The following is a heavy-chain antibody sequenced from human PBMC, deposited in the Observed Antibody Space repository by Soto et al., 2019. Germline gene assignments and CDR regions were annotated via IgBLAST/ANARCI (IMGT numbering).Heavy chain of an antibody. J-gene: IGHJ5*02. CDR1: GFSFSTSW. V-gene: IGHV3-7*01. CDR2: TEPDTNKK. Sequence: PGGSLRLSCAASGFSFSTSWMNWVRQAPGKGLEWVASTEPDTNKKYYVDSVRGRFTISRDDAKSSLYLQMNSLRVEDTAIYYCARDRGYNCFDLWGQGTLVTVSS. CDR3: ARDRGYNCFDL.